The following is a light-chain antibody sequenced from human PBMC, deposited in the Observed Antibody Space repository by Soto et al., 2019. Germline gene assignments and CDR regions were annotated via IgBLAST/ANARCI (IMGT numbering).Light chain of an antibody. CDR1: QSVSSSY. CDR3: QRAIT. CDR2: GAS. Sequence: EVVMTQSPATLSVSPGERATLSCRASQSVSSSYLAWYQQKPGQAPRLLIYGASSRATGIPDRFSGSGSGTDFTLTISRLEPEDFAVYYCQRAITFGQGTRLAIK. V-gene: IGKV3-20*01. J-gene: IGKJ5*01.